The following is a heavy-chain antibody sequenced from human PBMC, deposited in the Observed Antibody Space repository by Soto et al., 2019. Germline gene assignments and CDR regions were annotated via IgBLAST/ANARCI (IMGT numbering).Heavy chain of an antibody. CDR2: INPNSGGT. CDR3: ARDRRSSGWCN. CDR1: GYTFTGYY. J-gene: IGHJ4*02. V-gene: IGHV1-2*02. D-gene: IGHD6-19*01. Sequence: ASVKVSCKASGYTFTGYYIHWVRQAPLQVLEWMGCINPNSGGTNYAQKFQGRVTMTRDTYISTAYMELSRLRSDDTAGYYCARDRRSSGWCNWGQGNMVNVSS.